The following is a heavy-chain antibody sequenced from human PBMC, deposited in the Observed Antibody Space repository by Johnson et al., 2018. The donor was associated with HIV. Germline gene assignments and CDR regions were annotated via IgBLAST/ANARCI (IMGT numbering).Heavy chain of an antibody. CDR2: IRYNGDNK. J-gene: IGHJ3*02. D-gene: IGHD3-10*01. Sequence: VQLVESGGGVVQPGGSLRLSCAASGFDFGAYGMHWVRQAPGKGLEWVAFIRYNGDNKYYADSVTGRFTISRDNFKNTMYLQMNSLRAEDTAVYYCARDRVWFGELYAFDIWGQGTMVTVSS. CDR3: ARDRVWFGELYAFDI. V-gene: IGHV3-30*02. CDR1: GFDFGAYG.